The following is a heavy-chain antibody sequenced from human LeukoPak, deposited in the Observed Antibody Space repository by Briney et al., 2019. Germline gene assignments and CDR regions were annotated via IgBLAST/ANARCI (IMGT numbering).Heavy chain of an antibody. Sequence: ASVKVSCKASGGTFSSYAISWVRQAPGQGLEWMGWISAYNGNTNYAQKLQGRVTMTTDTSTSTAYMELRSLRSDDTAVYYCASSSEGAFDIWGQGTMVTVSS. CDR3: ASSSEGAFDI. CDR1: GGTFSSYA. J-gene: IGHJ3*02. CDR2: ISAYNGNT. V-gene: IGHV1-18*01.